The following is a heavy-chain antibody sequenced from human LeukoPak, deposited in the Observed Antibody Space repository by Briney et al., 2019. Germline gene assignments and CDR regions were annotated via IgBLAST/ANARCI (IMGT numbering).Heavy chain of an antibody. CDR3: ARDPHSTIHYDSSGYHDY. J-gene: IGHJ4*02. CDR2: ISAYNGNT. CDR1: GYTFTSYG. D-gene: IGHD3-22*01. V-gene: IGHV1-18*01. Sequence: GASVKVSCKASGYTFTSYGISWVRQAPGQGLEWMGWISAYNGNTNYAQKLQGRVTMTTDTSTSTAYMELRSLRSDDTAVYYCARDPHSTIHYDSSGYHDYWGQGTLVTVSS.